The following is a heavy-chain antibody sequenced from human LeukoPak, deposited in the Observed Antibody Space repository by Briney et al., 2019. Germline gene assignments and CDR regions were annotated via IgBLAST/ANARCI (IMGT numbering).Heavy chain of an antibody. V-gene: IGHV3-23*01. CDR2: ISGSGGNT. D-gene: IGHD6-13*01. CDR3: AKPGYSSSWYRNFDY. CDR1: GFTFSSYG. Sequence: GGSLRLSCAASGFTFSSYGMSWVRQAPGKGLEWVSGISGSGGNTFYADSVKGRFTISRDDSKNTLYLQISSLRAEDMAVYYCAKPGYSSSWYRNFDYWGQGTLVTVSS. J-gene: IGHJ4*02.